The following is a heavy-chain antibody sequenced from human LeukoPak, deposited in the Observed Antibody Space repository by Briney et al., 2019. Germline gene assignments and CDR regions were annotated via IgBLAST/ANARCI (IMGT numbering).Heavy chain of an antibody. Sequence: PGGSLRLSCAASGFVFDDYTMHWVRQAPGKGLEWVSVISWDGGSTYYADSVKGRFTISRDNSKNSLYLQMSSLRTEDTALYYCAKEGGSSSWPYFDYWGQGTLVTVSS. CDR3: AKEGGSSSWPYFDY. J-gene: IGHJ4*02. CDR2: ISWDGGST. CDR1: GFVFDDYT. D-gene: IGHD6-13*01. V-gene: IGHV3-43*01.